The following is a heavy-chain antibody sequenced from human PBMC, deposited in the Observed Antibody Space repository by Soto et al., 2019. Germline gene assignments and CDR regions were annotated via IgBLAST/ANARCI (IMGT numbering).Heavy chain of an antibody. D-gene: IGHD2-15*01. CDR2: MYSDATST. CDR3: LRDRGWSQYDY. CDR1: GFTFSSSW. J-gene: IGHJ4*02. Sequence: EVQLVESGGGLVQPGGSLRLSCAASGFTFSSSWMHWVRQAPGKGLVWVSRMYSDATSTKYADSVKGRVTIYRNNTKNTLYLPMNSLRAEDTAVYYCLRDRGWSQYDYWGQGTRFTVAS. V-gene: IGHV3-74*03.